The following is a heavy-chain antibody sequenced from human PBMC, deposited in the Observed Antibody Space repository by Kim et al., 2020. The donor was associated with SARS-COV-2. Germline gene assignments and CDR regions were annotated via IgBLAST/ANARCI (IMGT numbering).Heavy chain of an antibody. CDR3: GVGGIGKYGAFAI. D-gene: IGHD2-2*01. CDR1: GGSISSGGYS. Sequence: SETLSLTCAVSGGSISSGGYSWSWIRQSPGKGLECIGYIYHSGSTYYNPSLKSRVTMSVDRSKNQFSLKLSSVTAADTAVYYCGVGGIGKYGAFAIWGQG. CDR2: IYHSGST. V-gene: IGHV4-30-2*06. J-gene: IGHJ3*02.